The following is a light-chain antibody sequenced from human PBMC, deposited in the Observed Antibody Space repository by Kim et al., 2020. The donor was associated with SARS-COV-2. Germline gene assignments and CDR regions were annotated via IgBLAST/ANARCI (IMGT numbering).Light chain of an antibody. V-gene: IGLV2-14*04. J-gene: IGLJ3*02. Sequence: PGQSFTISCAGTSSDVGGYNYVSWYQQHPGKAPKLMIYDVSKRPSGVSNRFSGSKSGNTASLTISGLQAEDEADYYCSSYTSSSTLFGGGTKLTVL. CDR1: SSDVGGYNY. CDR2: DVS. CDR3: SSYTSSSTL.